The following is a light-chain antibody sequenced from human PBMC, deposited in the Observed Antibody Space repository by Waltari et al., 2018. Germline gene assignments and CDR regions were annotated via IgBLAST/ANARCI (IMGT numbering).Light chain of an antibody. CDR2: NNN. V-gene: IGLV1-44*01. CDR3: AAWDDSLKGEV. Sequence: QSVLTQPPSASGTPGQRVIISCSGSSSHIGGNAVNLYQHLPGTAPKLLIYNNNQRPSGVPDRFSGSKSGTSASLASSGLQSEDEADYYCAAWDDSLKGEVFGTGTKVTVL. CDR1: SSHIGGNA. J-gene: IGLJ1*01.